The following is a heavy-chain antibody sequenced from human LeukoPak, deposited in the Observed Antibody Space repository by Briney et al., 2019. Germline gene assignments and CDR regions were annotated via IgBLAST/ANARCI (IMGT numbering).Heavy chain of an antibody. CDR1: GYTLSSYD. Sequence: ASVKVSCKASGYTLSSYDINWVRQATGQGLEWMGWMNPVSGKTAYPQKFQGRVTMTRNTSISTAYLELSSLRSEDTAVYYCARRRYSSGPNYYHYMDVWGKGTTVTVSS. D-gene: IGHD6-19*01. CDR3: ARRRYSSGPNYYHYMDV. V-gene: IGHV1-8*02. J-gene: IGHJ6*03. CDR2: MNPVSGKT.